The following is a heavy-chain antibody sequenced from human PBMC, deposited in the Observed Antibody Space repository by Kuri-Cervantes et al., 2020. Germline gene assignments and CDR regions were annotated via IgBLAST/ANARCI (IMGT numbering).Heavy chain of an antibody. D-gene: IGHD2-21*02. CDR2: ISAYNGNT. Sequence: ASVKVSCKASGYTFTSYGISWVRQAPGQGLEWMGWISAYNGNTNYAQKLQGRVTMTTDTSTSTAYMELRSLRPDDTAVYYCARDWGSVVVTANAFDIWGQGTMVTVSS. CDR3: ARDWGSVVVTANAFDI. V-gene: IGHV1-18*01. CDR1: GYTFTSYG. J-gene: IGHJ3*02.